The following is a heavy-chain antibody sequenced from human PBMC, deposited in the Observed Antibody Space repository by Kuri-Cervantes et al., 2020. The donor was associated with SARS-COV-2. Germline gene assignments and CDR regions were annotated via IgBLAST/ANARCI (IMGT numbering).Heavy chain of an antibody. CDR2: ISYDGSNK. V-gene: IGHV3-30*03. CDR1: GFTFSSYG. D-gene: IGHD5-18*01. Sequence: WGSLRLSCAASGFTFSSYGMHWVRQAPGKGLEWVAVISYDGSNKYYADSVKGRFTISRDNSKNTLYLQMNSLRAEDTAVYYCARTARGYSYGPIDYWGQGTLVTVSS. J-gene: IGHJ4*02. CDR3: ARTARGYSYGPIDY.